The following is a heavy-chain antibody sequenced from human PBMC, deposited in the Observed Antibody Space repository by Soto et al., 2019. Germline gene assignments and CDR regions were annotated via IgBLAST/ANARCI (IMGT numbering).Heavy chain of an antibody. CDR2: IIPIFGTA. Sequence: ASVKVSCKASGGTFSSYAISWLRQAPGQGLEWMGGIIPIFGTANYAQKFQGRVTITADESTSTAYMELSSLRSEDTAVYYCARDLRSSSWTQLDYYYYGMDVWGQGTTVTVSS. CDR1: GGTFSSYA. J-gene: IGHJ6*02. D-gene: IGHD6-13*01. CDR3: ARDLRSSSWTQLDYYYYGMDV. V-gene: IGHV1-69*13.